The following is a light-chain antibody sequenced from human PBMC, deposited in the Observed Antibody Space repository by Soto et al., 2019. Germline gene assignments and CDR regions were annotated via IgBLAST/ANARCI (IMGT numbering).Light chain of an antibody. CDR2: KAS. V-gene: IGKV1-5*03. CDR1: QSISSW. Sequence: DIQMTQSPSTLSASVGDRVTITCRASQSISSWFAWYQQKPGKAPMLLIYKASVLESGVPSRFSGSGSGTEFTLTIRSLQPDDFATYFCQQYNSLWTFGQGTKVEIK. J-gene: IGKJ1*01. CDR3: QQYNSLWT.